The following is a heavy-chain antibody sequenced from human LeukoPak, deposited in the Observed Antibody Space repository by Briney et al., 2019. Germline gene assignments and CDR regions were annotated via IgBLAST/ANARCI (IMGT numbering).Heavy chain of an antibody. CDR2: IWYEGNSK. V-gene: IGHV3-33*01. CDR1: GFTFSSYG. Sequence: GGSLRLSCATSGFTFSSYGMHWVRQAPGKGLEWVAVIWYEGNSKYYVDSVKGRFTISRDNAKNSLYLQMNSLRAEDTAVYYCARLGEGRTIFGVVTYYYYMDVWGKGTTVTVSS. CDR3: ARLGEGRTIFGVVTYYYYMDV. D-gene: IGHD3-3*01. J-gene: IGHJ6*03.